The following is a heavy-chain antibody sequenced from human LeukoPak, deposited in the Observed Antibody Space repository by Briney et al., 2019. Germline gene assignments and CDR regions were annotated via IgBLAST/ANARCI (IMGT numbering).Heavy chain of an antibody. Sequence: SETLSLTCAVSGGSISSTHWWNWVRQPPGKGLEWTGEIFHSGTTNYNPSLKSRVTISIDKSKNQFSLKLRSVTAADTAVYYCAGDKSGYAGFGYWGQGTLVTVSS. CDR1: GGSISSTHW. V-gene: IGHV4-4*02. J-gene: IGHJ4*02. CDR3: AGDKSGYAGFGY. D-gene: IGHD5-12*01. CDR2: IFHSGTT.